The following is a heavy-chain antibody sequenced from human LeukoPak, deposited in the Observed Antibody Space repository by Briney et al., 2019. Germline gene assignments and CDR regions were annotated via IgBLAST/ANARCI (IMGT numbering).Heavy chain of an antibody. V-gene: IGHV4-31*03. Sequence: SETLSLTCSVSGDSISGGFYWSWIRQYPGGGLEWIGYIFHSGDTSYNPSLNSRVMISVDTSQNQFSLRLTSVTAADTAVYYCARAPFAYYESLWDSWGQGILVTVSS. D-gene: IGHD3-22*01. CDR2: IFHSGDT. CDR1: GDSISGGFY. J-gene: IGHJ4*02. CDR3: ARAPFAYYESLWDS.